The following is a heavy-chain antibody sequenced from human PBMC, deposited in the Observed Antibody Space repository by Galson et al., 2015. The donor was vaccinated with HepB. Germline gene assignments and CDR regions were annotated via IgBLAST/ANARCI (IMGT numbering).Heavy chain of an antibody. CDR3: ARDSDDYNYFDY. D-gene: IGHD5-24*01. CDR2: ISYSGNT. V-gene: IGHV4-59*11. J-gene: IGHJ4*02. CDR1: GGSISGHF. Sequence: LSLTCTVSGGSISGHFWTWIRQPPGKELEWIGSISYSGNTNYSPSLKSRVTIAKDTSKNQFSLKLSSVTAADTALYYCARDSDDYNYFDYWGQGSLVTVSS.